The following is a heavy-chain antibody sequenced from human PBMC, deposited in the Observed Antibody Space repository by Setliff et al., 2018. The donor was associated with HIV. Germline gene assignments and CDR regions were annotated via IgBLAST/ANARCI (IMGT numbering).Heavy chain of an antibody. J-gene: IGHJ6*03. D-gene: IGHD3-16*02. Sequence: GESLKISCRGSGYSFTNSWISWVRQMPGKGLEWMGRIAPSDSYINYSPSFQGHVTISCDKSLSTAYLQWNSLKASDTAMYYCARHRIVKAYYYYMDVWGKGTTVTVSS. CDR2: IAPSDSYI. CDR1: GYSFTNSW. V-gene: IGHV5-10-1*01. CDR3: ARHRIVKAYYYYMDV.